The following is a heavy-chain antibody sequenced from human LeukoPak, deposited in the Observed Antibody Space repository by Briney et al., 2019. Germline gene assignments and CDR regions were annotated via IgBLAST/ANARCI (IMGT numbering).Heavy chain of an antibody. D-gene: IGHD6-13*01. CDR3: ARGIAATDDY. CDR1: GYTFTGYF. J-gene: IGHJ4*02. Sequence: ASVKVSCKASGYTFTGYFMQWVRQAPGQGLEWMGRINPNSGDPNYAQKFQGRVTMTRDTSISTAYMELSSLRSDDTAVYYCARGIAATDDYWGQGTLVTVSS. V-gene: IGHV1-2*06. CDR2: INPNSGDP.